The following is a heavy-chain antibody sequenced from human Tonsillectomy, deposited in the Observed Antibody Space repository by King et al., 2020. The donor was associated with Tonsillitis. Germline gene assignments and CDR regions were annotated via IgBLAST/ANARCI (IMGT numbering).Heavy chain of an antibody. D-gene: IGHD1-26*01. Sequence: VQLVQSGGGVVQPGRSLRLSCAASGFTFSSYGMHWVRQAPGKGLEWVAVISYDGINKYYADSVKGRFAISRDISKSTLYLQMNSLRTEDTAVYYCARATHSGSYYYYGMDGWGQGTTVTVSS. CDR1: GFTFSSYG. J-gene: IGHJ6*02. CDR2: ISYDGINK. V-gene: IGHV3-30*03. CDR3: ARATHSGSYYYYGMDG.